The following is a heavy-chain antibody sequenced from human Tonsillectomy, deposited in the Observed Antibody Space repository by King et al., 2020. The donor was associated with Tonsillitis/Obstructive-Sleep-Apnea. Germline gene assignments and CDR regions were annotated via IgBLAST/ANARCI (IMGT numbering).Heavy chain of an antibody. CDR3: ARDMFPGYNSGQGGFDI. Sequence: VQLVESGGGVVQPGRSLRLSCAASGFTFSSYAMHWVRQAPGKGLEWVAVISYDGSNKYYADSVKGRFTISRDNSKNTLYLQMNSLRAEDMAVYYCARDMFPGYNSGQGGFDIWGQGTMVTVSS. D-gene: IGHD6-19*01. J-gene: IGHJ3*02. V-gene: IGHV3-30*01. CDR2: ISYDGSNK. CDR1: GFTFSSYA.